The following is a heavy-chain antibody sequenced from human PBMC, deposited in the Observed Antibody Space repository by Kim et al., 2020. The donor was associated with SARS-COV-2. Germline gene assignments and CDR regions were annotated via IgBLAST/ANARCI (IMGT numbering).Heavy chain of an antibody. V-gene: IGHV3-74*01. D-gene: IGHD6-19*01. Sequence: GGSLRLSCAASGFTFSSYWMHWVRQGPGKGLVWVARINSDGGDTTYADSVKGRFTISRDNAKNTLFLQMNSLGAEDTAVYYCARGPQSGGHWRGDLWGQG. J-gene: IGHJ4*02. CDR2: INSDGGDT. CDR1: GFTFSSYW. CDR3: ARGPQSGGHWRGDL.